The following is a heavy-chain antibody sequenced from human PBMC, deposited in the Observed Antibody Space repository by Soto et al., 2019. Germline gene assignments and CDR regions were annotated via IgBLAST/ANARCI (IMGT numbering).Heavy chain of an antibody. J-gene: IGHJ5*02. CDR1: GGSISSGGYS. V-gene: IGHV4-30-2*01. CDR3: ARDIHDYSNYGNHWFDP. D-gene: IGHD4-4*01. CDR2: IYHSGST. Sequence: QLQLQESGSGLVKPSQTLSLTCAVSGGSISSGGYSWSWIRQPPGKGLEWIGYIYHSGSTYYNPSLKCGVTISVDRSKNQFSLNLSSVTAADTAVYYCARDIHDYSNYGNHWFDPWGQGTLVTVSS.